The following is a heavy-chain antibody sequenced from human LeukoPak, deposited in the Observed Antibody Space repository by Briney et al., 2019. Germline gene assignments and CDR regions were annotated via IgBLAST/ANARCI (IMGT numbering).Heavy chain of an antibody. CDR3: AKVYGDYFYYYYGMDV. D-gene: IGHD4-17*01. V-gene: IGHV3-23*01. J-gene: IGHJ6*02. Sequence: PGGFLRLPCAASGFTFSSYAMSWVRQAPGKGLEWVTGISGSGINTYYADSVKGRFTISRDNSKNTLHVQMNSLRAEDTAVYYCAKVYGDYFYYYYGMDVWGQGTTVTVSS. CDR1: GFTFSSYA. CDR2: ISGSGINT.